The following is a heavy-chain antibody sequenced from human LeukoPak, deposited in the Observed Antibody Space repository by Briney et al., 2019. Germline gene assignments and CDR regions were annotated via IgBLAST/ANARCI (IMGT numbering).Heavy chain of an antibody. CDR2: ISWNSAYI. D-gene: IGHD5-12*01. Sequence: PGGSLRLSCAASGFTFHHYAIHWVRQVPGKGLEWVSGISWNSAYIGYADSVKGRFTISRDNAKNSVYLQMNSLRAEDTALYYCAKDKAPLYSGYDWALDFWGQGTMVTVSS. V-gene: IGHV3-9*01. CDR3: AKDKAPLYSGYDWALDF. J-gene: IGHJ4*02. CDR1: GFTFHHYA.